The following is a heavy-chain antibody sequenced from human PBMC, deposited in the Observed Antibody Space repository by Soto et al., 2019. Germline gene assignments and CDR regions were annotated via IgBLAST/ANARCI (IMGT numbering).Heavy chain of an antibody. D-gene: IGHD4-17*01. CDR2: IWYDGSNK. CDR1: GFTFSSYC. CDR3: ARNREASGDYARDY. Sequence: QVQLVESGGGVVQPGRSLRLSCAASGFTFSSYCMHWVRQAPGKGLEWVEVIWYDGSNKYYADSVKGRFTISRDNSKNTLYLQRNSLRAEDTAVYYCARNREASGDYARDYGGQGTLVTVSS. V-gene: IGHV3-33*01. J-gene: IGHJ4*02.